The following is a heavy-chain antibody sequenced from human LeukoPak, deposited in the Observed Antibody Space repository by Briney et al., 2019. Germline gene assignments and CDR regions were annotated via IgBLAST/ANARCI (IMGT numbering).Heavy chain of an antibody. CDR2: ISVEGESA. J-gene: IGHJ4*02. V-gene: IGHV3-23*01. CDR3: AQGYGNGWYPH. CDR1: GFSVSTSG. D-gene: IGHD6-19*01. Sequence: GGSLRLSSTVSGFSVSTSGMSWVRAALGKGRQTISAISVEGESAYYADSVKGRFTISRDNSKNTLYLQMNSLRVEDTAVYFCAQGYGNGWYPHWGQGSLVSVSS.